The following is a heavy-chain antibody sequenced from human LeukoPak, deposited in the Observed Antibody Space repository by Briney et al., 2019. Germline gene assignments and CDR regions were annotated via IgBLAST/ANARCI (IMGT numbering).Heavy chain of an antibody. Sequence: GGSLRLSCAASGFTFDDYAMHWVRQAPGKGLEWVSGISWNSGSIGYADSVKGRFTISRDNAKNSLYLQMSSLRAEDTALYYCAKGGCGSSCYHMDVWGKGTTVTVSS. V-gene: IGHV3-9*01. CDR1: GFTFDDYA. CDR3: AKGGCGSSCYHMDV. J-gene: IGHJ6*03. CDR2: ISWNSGSI. D-gene: IGHD1-26*01.